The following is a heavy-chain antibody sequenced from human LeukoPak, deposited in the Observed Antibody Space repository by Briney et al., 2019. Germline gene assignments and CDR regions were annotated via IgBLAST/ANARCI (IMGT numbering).Heavy chain of an antibody. D-gene: IGHD3-22*01. J-gene: IGHJ4*02. CDR3: ARGVYYYDSSGTILFDY. V-gene: IGHV3-13*01. CDR2: IGTAGDT. CDR1: GFTFSSYD. Sequence: PGGSLRLSCAASGFTFSSYDMHWVRQATGKGLEWVSAIGTAGDTYYPGSVKGRFTISRENAKNSLYLQMNSLRAEDMAVYYCARGVYYYDSSGTILFDYWGQGTLVTVSS.